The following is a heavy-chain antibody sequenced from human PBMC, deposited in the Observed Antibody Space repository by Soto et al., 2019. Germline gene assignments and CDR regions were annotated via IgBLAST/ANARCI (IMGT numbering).Heavy chain of an antibody. CDR3: ARGSTHYGMDV. CDR2: ISGYNGNT. Sequence: QVQLVQSGAEVKKPGASVKVSCKTSGYTFTNNGINWVRQAPGQGLEWMGWISGYNGNTAYAQKRQGRVTMTTDTFTSTAYMELRSLRSDDTAVYYCARGSTHYGMDVWGQGTTVTVSS. V-gene: IGHV1-18*04. CDR1: GYTFTNNG. J-gene: IGHJ6*02. D-gene: IGHD1-1*01.